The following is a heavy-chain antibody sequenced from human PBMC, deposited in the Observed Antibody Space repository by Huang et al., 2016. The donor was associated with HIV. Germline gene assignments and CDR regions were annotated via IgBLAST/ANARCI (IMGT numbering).Heavy chain of an antibody. CDR2: SHTNPGNP. J-gene: IGHJ3*02. Sequence: QVQLVQSGSELKKPGASVKVSCKASGFTFTTYAMNLVRQAPGQGLEWMGWSHTNPGNPTYARGFTGRVVFSLGTSVSTAYLQINSLKAEDTAVYYCARDLRYNSFYESSGLGDAFDIWGQGSMVTISS. D-gene: IGHD3-22*01. CDR1: GFTFTTYA. CDR3: ARDLRYNSFYESSGLGDAFDI. V-gene: IGHV7-4-1*02.